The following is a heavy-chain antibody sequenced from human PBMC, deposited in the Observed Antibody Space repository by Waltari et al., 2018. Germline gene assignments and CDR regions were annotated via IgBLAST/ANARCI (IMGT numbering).Heavy chain of an antibody. CDR1: GGSFSGYY. D-gene: IGHD5-12*01. Sequence: QVQLQQWGAGLLKPSETLSLTCAVYGGSFSGYYWSWIRQPPGKGLEWIGEINHSGSTNYNPSLKSRVTISVDTSKNQFSLKLSSVTAADTAVYYCASRGYSGYTADWGQGTLVTVSS. V-gene: IGHV4-34*01. CDR3: ASRGYSGYTAD. J-gene: IGHJ4*02. CDR2: INHSGST.